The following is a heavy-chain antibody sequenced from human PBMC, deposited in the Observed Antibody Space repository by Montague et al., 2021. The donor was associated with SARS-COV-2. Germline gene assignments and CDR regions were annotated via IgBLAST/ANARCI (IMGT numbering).Heavy chain of an antibody. V-gene: IGHV3-30*04. CDR1: GFPFSSYA. CDR3: ARKDYYYGMDV. J-gene: IGHJ6*02. Sequence: SLSLSYSASGFPFSSYAMHWVRQAPGKGLEWVAVISYDGSNKYYADSVKGRFTISRDNSKNTLCLQMNSLRAEDTAVYYCARKDYYYGMDVWGQGTTVTVSS. CDR2: ISYDGSNK.